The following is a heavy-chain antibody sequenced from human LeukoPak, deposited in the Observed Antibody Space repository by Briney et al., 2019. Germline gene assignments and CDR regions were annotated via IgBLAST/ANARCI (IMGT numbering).Heavy chain of an antibody. J-gene: IGHJ4*02. CDR3: VKDRTGTYTLDY. CDR1: GFTFSNYA. D-gene: IGHD3-10*01. CDR2: ISDDGSRQ. Sequence: GGSLTLSCAATGFTFSNYAIHWGRQAPGKGLEWVAFISDDGSRQHYADSVKGRFTISRDNSKNTLNLQMNSLRAEDTAVYYCVKDRTGTYTLDYWGQGTLVTVSS. V-gene: IGHV3-30-3*01.